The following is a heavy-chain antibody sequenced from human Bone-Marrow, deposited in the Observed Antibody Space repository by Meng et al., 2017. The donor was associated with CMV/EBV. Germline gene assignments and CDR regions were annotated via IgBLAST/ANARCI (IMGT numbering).Heavy chain of an antibody. Sequence: SETLSLTCTVSGGSISSSSYYWGWIRQPPGKGLEWIGSIYYSGSTYYNLSLKSRVTISVDTSKNQFSLKLSYVTAADTAVYYCAIVVVIANWFDPWGQGTLVTVSS. CDR2: IYYSGST. D-gene: IGHD3-22*01. J-gene: IGHJ5*02. CDR3: AIVVVIANWFDP. CDR1: GGSISSSSYY. V-gene: IGHV4-39*07.